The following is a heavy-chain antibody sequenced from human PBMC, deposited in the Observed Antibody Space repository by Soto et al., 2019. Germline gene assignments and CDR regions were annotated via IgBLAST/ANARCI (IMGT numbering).Heavy chain of an antibody. V-gene: IGHV1-69*01. CDR2: IIPIFGTA. CDR1: GGTFSSYA. CDR3: AGLAREGWSAFDI. J-gene: IGHJ3*02. Sequence: QVQLVQSGAEVKKPGSSVKVSCKASGGTFSSYAISWVRQAPGQGLEWMGGIIPIFGTANYAQKFQGRVTISADESTSTAYMGLSRLRSEDTAVYYCAGLAREGWSAFDIWGQGTMVTVSS. D-gene: IGHD1-26*01.